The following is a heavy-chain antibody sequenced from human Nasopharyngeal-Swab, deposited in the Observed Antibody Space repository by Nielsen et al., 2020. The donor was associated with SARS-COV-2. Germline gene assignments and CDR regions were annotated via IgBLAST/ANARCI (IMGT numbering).Heavy chain of an antibody. V-gene: IGHV3-7*01. CDR1: GFTFSSSW. Sequence: GESLKISCAASGFTFSSSWMSWVRQAPGKGPERVANIKEDGSEKYYVDSVKGRFTISRDNAKNALYLQINSLRAEDTAVYYCASGVGSSSIWGQGTLVTVSS. CDR2: IKEDGSEK. D-gene: IGHD6-6*01. CDR3: ASGVGSSSI. J-gene: IGHJ4*02.